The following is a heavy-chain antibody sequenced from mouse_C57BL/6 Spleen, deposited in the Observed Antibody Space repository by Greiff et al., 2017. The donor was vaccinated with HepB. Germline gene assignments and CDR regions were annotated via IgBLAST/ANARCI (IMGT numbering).Heavy chain of an antibody. Sequence: VQLQQSGPELVKPGASVKISCKASGYTFTDYYMNWVKQSHGKSLEWIGDINPNNGGTSYNQKFKGKATLTVDKSSSTAYMELRSLTSEDSAVYYCARERDGYYAYWGQGTTLTVSS. D-gene: IGHD2-3*01. CDR2: INPNNGGT. V-gene: IGHV1-26*01. CDR1: GYTFTDYY. CDR3: ARERDGYYAY. J-gene: IGHJ2*01.